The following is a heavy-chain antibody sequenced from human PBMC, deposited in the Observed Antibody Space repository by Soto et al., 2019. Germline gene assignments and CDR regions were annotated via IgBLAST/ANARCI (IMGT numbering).Heavy chain of an antibody. Sequence: GGSLRLSCAASGFSVTSNYMTWVRQAPGKGLECVSVIYAGGNTYYPDSVKGRFTISSGNSKNTLFLQMNNLRAEDTAVYYCARVTTFYDILTSSYALNYFDYWGQGTSVTVSS. CDR1: GFSVTSNY. CDR3: ARVTTFYDILTSSYALNYFDY. J-gene: IGHJ4*03. CDR2: IYAGGNT. V-gene: IGHV3-53*01. D-gene: IGHD3-9*01.